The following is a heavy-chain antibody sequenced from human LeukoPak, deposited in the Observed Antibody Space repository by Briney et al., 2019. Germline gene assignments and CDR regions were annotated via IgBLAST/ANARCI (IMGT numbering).Heavy chain of an antibody. Sequence: GGSLRLSCAASGFTFSNAWMSWVRQAPGKGLEWVGRIKSKTDGGTTDYAAPVKGRFTISRDDSTNTRYLQMNSLKTEDTAVYYCTTEETYYYDSSGYTFRYWGQGTLVTVSS. J-gene: IGHJ4*02. D-gene: IGHD3-22*01. V-gene: IGHV3-15*01. CDR1: GFTFSNAW. CDR3: TTEETYYYDSSGYTFRY. CDR2: IKSKTDGGTT.